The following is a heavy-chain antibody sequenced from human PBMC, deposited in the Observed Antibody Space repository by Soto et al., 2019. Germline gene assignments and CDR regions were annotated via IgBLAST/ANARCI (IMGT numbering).Heavy chain of an antibody. J-gene: IGHJ4*02. CDR3: AELCGGDCDY. V-gene: IGHV3-30*18. Sequence: GGSLRLSCAASGFTFSSYGMHWVRQAPGKGLEWVAVISYDGSNKYYADSVKGRFTISRDNSKNTLYLQMNSLRAEDTAVYYCAELCGGDCDYWGQGTLVTVSS. D-gene: IGHD2-21*01. CDR2: ISYDGSNK. CDR1: GFTFSSYG.